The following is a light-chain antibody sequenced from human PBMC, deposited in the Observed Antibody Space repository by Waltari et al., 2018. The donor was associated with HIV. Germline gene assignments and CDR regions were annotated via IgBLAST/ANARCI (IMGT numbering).Light chain of an antibody. Sequence: QSVLTQPPSASGTPGQGVTISCSGSISNIGSNAVNWYRQLPGTAPKVLIYSNKQRPSGVPDRFSGSKSGTSASLAISGLQSEDDADYYCAAWDDSLNGLLFGGGTKLTVL. CDR3: AAWDDSLNGLL. V-gene: IGLV1-44*01. J-gene: IGLJ2*01. CDR1: ISNIGSNA. CDR2: SNK.